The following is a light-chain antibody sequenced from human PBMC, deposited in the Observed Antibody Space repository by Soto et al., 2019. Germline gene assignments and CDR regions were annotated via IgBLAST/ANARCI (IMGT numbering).Light chain of an antibody. Sequence: EIVLTQSPGTLSLSPGERATLSCRATQSVSSSHLAWYQQKPGQALRLLIYGASNRATGIPDRFSGSESGTDFTLTISRLEPEDFAVYYCPQNGSALLTVGGGNEVEIK. J-gene: IGKJ4*01. CDR2: GAS. CDR1: QSVSSSH. CDR3: PQNGSALLT. V-gene: IGKV3-20*01.